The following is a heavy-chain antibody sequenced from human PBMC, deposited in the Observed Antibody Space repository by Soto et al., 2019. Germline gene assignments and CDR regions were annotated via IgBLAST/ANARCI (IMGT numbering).Heavy chain of an antibody. CDR3: ARDSGPYYYDSSGYFGY. D-gene: IGHD3-22*01. CDR2: IIPIFGTA. J-gene: IGHJ4*02. Sequence: ASVKVSCKASGGTFSSYAISWVRQAPGQGLEWMGGIIPIFGTANYAQKFQGRVTITADESTSTAYMELSSLRSEDTAVYYCARDSGPYYYDSSGYFGYWGQRTLVTVSS. CDR1: GGTFSSYA. V-gene: IGHV1-69*13.